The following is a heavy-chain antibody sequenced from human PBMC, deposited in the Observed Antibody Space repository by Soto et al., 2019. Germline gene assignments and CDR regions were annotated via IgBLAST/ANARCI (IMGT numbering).Heavy chain of an antibody. D-gene: IGHD6-13*01. CDR3: ARDSSIGAADYYIDY. J-gene: IGHJ4*02. Sequence: GGSLRLSCAASGFTFSSYAMHWVRQAPGKGLEWVAVISYNGGNKYYTDSAKGRFTISRDNSKNTLYLQMSSLRPEDTAVYYCARDSSIGAADYYIDYWGQGALVTVSS. V-gene: IGHV3-30-3*01. CDR2: ISYNGGNK. CDR1: GFTFSSYA.